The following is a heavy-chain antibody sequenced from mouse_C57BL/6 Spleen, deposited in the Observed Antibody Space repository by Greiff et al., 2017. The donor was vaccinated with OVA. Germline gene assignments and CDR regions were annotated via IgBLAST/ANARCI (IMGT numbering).Heavy chain of an antibody. Sequence: EVKVEESGGGLVKPGGSLKLSCAASGFTFSSYAMSWVRQTPEKRLEWVATISDGGSYTYYPDNVKGRFTISRDNAKNNLYLQMSHLKSEDTAMYYCASGGATVVAPRAMDYWGQGTSVTVSS. CDR3: ASGGATVVAPRAMDY. V-gene: IGHV5-4*03. D-gene: IGHD1-1*01. CDR2: ISDGGSYT. CDR1: GFTFSSYA. J-gene: IGHJ4*01.